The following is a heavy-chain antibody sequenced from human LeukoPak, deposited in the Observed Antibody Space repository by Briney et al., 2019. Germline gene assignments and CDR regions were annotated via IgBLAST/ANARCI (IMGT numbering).Heavy chain of an antibody. J-gene: IGHJ4*02. V-gene: IGHV3-48*03. CDR1: GFTFSSYE. D-gene: IGHD3-22*01. CDR2: ISSSGSTI. Sequence: GGSLRLSCAASGFTFSSYEMNWVRQAPGKGLEWVSYISSSGSTIYYADSVKGRFTISRDNSKNSLYLQMNSLRAEDTAVYYCARLGYYDSSGYERQVHYFDYWGQGTLVTVSS. CDR3: ARLGYYDSSGYERQVHYFDY.